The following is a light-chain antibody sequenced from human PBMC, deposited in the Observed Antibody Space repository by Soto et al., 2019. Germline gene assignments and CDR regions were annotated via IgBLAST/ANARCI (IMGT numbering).Light chain of an antibody. CDR2: GAS. V-gene: IGKV3-11*01. J-gene: IGKJ1*01. CDR3: QQHSHWPPWT. CDR1: ENVRTF. Sequence: VLTQSPATLSLSPGERATLSCRASENVRTFVDWYQQKPGQAPRLLIYGASNRATDIPARFSGSGSGTDFTLTISNLEPEDFAVYYCQQHSHWPPWTLGQGTKLDIK.